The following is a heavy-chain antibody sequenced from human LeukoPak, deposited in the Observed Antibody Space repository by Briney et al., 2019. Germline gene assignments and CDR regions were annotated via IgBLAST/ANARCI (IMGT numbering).Heavy chain of an antibody. CDR1: GGTFSSYA. J-gene: IGHJ4*02. CDR3: ARGQFNYYDSSGSENLGGVDY. CDR2: MNPNSGNT. D-gene: IGHD3-22*01. Sequence: GSSVKVSCKASGGTFSSYAINWVRQATGQGLEWMGWMNPNSGNTGYAQKFQGRVTMTRNTSISTAYMELSSLRSEDTAVYYCARGQFNYYDSSGSENLGGVDYWGQGTLVTVSS. V-gene: IGHV1-8*02.